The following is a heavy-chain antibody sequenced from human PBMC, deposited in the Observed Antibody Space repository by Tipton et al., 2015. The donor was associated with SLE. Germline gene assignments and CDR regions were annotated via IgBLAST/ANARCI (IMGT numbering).Heavy chain of an antibody. D-gene: IGHD7-27*01. CDR1: GYSISSGYY. J-gene: IGHJ3*02. CDR3: ARVGAGEAFDI. V-gene: IGHV4-38-2*01. Sequence: TLSLTCAVSGYSISSGYYWGWIRQPPGKGLEWIGSIYHSGRTYYNPSLKSRVTISVDTSKNQFSLKLSSVAAADTAVYYCARVGAGEAFDIWGQGTMVTVSS. CDR2: IYHSGRT.